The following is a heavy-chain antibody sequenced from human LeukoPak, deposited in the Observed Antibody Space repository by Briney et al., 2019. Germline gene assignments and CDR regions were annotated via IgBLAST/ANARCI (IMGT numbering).Heavy chain of an antibody. V-gene: IGHV3-74*01. CDR1: GFTFSSHW. CDR3: ARISLSGWVNDH. Sequence: GGSLRLSCAASGFTFSSHWMHWVRQAPGKGLVWVTRISSDGRSTSYADSVKGRFTISRDNAKNTLYLQMSSLRAEDMAMYYCARISLSGWVNDHWGQGTLVTVSS. J-gene: IGHJ4*02. D-gene: IGHD6-19*01. CDR2: ISSDGRST.